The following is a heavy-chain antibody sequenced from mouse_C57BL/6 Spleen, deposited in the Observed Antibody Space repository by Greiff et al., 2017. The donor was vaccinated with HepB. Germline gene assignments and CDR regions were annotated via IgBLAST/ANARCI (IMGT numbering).Heavy chain of an antibody. CDR1: GYTFTSYW. V-gene: IGHV1-50*01. J-gene: IGHJ4*01. CDR2: IDPSDSYT. Sequence: QVQLQQPGAELVKPGASVKLSCKASGYTFTSYWMQWVKQRPGKGLEWIGEIDPSDSYTNYNQKFKGKATLTVDTSSSTAYMQLSSLTSEDSAVYYCARYIYYGPDYWGQGTSVTVSS. CDR3: ARYIYYGPDY. D-gene: IGHD2-1*01.